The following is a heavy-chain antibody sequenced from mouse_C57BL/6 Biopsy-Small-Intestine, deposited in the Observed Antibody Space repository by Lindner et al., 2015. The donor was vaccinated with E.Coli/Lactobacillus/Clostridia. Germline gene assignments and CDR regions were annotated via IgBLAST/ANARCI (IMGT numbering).Heavy chain of an antibody. J-gene: IGHJ4*01. CDR2: FDPEDGET. V-gene: IGHV1-18*01. Sequence: SVKVSCKVSGYTLTELSMYWVRQAPGKGLEWMGGFDPEDGETMYAQKFQGRVTMTEDTSTDTAYMELSSLRSEDTAVYYRATRNKWNQYYYYYYGMDVWGQGTTVTVSS. CDR3: ATRNKWNQYYYYYYGMDV. D-gene: IGHD1-1*01. CDR1: GYTLTELS.